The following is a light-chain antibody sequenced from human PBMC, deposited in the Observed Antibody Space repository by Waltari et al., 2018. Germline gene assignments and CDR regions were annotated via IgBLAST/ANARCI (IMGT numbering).Light chain of an antibody. Sequence: EIVLTQSPATLSLSPGERATLSCRASQSVSSYLAWSQKMPGPAPRPLIYSASNRATGIPARFSGSGSGTYVTLIISSLEPEDFAVYYCQQRSNWPRTFGQGTKVEIK. CDR2: SAS. CDR3: QQRSNWPRT. V-gene: IGKV3-11*01. CDR1: QSVSSY. J-gene: IGKJ1*01.